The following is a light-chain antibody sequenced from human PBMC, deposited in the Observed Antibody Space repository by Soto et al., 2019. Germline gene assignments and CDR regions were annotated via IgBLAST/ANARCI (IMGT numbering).Light chain of an antibody. V-gene: IGKV1-39*01. CDR1: QSISSY. J-gene: IGKJ4*01. Sequence: DIQMTQSPSSLSASVGDRVTITSRASQSISSYLNWYQQKPGKAPQLLSYAASSLQSGVALRFSGSGSGTDFTLTISRLQPEGYAPYYCQQSYSTPLTFGGGTKVAIK. CDR2: AAS. CDR3: QQSYSTPLT.